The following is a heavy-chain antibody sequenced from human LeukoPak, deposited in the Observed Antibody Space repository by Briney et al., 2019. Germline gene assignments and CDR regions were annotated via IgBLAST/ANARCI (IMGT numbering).Heavy chain of an antibody. CDR2: ISRNGRNT. CDR3: ARDADPRPDSNNDNYFDC. J-gene: IGHJ4*02. CDR1: GFTFSTYV. Sequence: GGSLRLSCAAPGFTFSTYVMTWVRQAPGKGLEWVSAISRNGRNTYYADPVKGQFTVSRDNSQNTLYLQQNSLTADDTAVYYCARDADPRPDSNNDNYFDCWGQGTLVTVSS. V-gene: IGHV3-23*01. D-gene: IGHD1-1*01.